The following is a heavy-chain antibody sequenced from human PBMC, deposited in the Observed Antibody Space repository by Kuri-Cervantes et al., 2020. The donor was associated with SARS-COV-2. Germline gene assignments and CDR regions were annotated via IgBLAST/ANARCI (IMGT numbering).Heavy chain of an antibody. J-gene: IGHJ4*02. V-gene: IGHV4-39*01. CDR2: IYYSGST. Sequence: SDPLSPTCTVPGGSISSSSYYWGWIRQPPGKGLEWIGSIYYSGSTYYNPRLKNRGTISVATSKNQFSLKLSSVTAADTAVYYCARGPRWGIAASFDYWGQGTLVTVSS. CDR1: GGSISSSSYY. D-gene: IGHD6-13*01. CDR3: ARGPRWGIAASFDY.